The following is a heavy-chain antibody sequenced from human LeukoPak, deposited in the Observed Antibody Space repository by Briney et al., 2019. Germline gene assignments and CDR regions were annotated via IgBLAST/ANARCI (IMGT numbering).Heavy chain of an antibody. V-gene: IGHV1-69*13. CDR3: ARGELTTVTTLYYYGMDV. J-gene: IGHJ6*02. Sequence: ASVTVSCKASGGTFISYAISWVRQAPGQGLEWMGGIIPIFGTANYAQKFRGRVTVTADESTSTAYMELSSLRSEDTAVYYCARGELTTVTTLYYYGMDVWGQGTTVTVSS. D-gene: IGHD4-17*01. CDR1: GGTFISYA. CDR2: IIPIFGTA.